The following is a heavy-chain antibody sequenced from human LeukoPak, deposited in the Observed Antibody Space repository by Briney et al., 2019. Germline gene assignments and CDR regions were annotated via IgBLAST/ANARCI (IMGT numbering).Heavy chain of an antibody. J-gene: IGHJ4*02. D-gene: IGHD2-21*02. Sequence: SETLSLTCTVSGGSISNYYWSWIRQSPGKGLEWIGDIYYSGTPNYNPSLKSRGTISVDISKNQFSLRLTSVTAADTAVYYCARDDLDFDGDRGFDYWGQGTLVTVSS. CDR3: ARDDLDFDGDRGFDY. CDR1: GGSISNYY. V-gene: IGHV4-59*01. CDR2: IYYSGTP.